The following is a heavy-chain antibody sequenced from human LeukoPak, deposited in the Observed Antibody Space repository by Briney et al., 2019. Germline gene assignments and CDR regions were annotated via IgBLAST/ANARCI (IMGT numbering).Heavy chain of an antibody. V-gene: IGHV3-23*01. CDR2: ISGSGGLT. Sequence: GSLRLSCAASGFTFSNWGMSWVRQAPGKGLEWVSVISGSGGLTYYTDSVKGRFTVSRDNSKNTLYLQMNSLRAEDTAVYYCAKAQSNWFDPWGQGTLVTVSS. J-gene: IGHJ5*02. CDR1: GFTFSNWG. CDR3: AKAQSNWFDP.